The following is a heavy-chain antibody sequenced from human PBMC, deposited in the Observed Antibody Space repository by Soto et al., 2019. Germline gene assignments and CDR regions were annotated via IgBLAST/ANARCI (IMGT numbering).Heavy chain of an antibody. CDR3: ARRPDYFYYLDV. J-gene: IGHJ6*03. V-gene: IGHV4-59*08. CDR1: GGSISGYY. Sequence: QVQLQESGPGLVKPSETLSLTCTVPGGSISGYYWSWIRQPPGRRLEWIGYIYYSGTTNYNPSLNSRVTISIDTSKNQFSLRLTSVTAADTAIYYCARRPDYFYYLDVWGIGTTVTVSS. CDR2: IYYSGTT.